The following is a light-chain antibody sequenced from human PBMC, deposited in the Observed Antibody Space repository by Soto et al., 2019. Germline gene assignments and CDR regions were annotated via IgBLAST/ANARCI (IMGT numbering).Light chain of an antibody. V-gene: IGLV2-23*02. Sequence: QSALTQPASVSGSPGQSITISCTGTRSDVGSYNLVSWYQQHPGTAPKLMIYEVTKRPSGVSNRFSGSRSGNTASLTISGLQAEDEADYYCCSFAGSGTYVFGTGTKLTVL. CDR2: EVT. CDR1: RSDVGSYNL. CDR3: CSFAGSGTYV. J-gene: IGLJ1*01.